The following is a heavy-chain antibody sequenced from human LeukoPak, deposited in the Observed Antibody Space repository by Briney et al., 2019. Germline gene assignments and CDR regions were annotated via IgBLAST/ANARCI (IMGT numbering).Heavy chain of an antibody. CDR3: ARVTAYYDILTGYLLDAFDI. J-gene: IGHJ3*02. CDR2: IYYSGST. V-gene: IGHV4-59*01. D-gene: IGHD3-9*01. Sequence: TSETLSLTCTVSGGSISSYYWSWIQQPPGKGLEWIGYIYYSGSTNYNPSLKSRVTISVDTSKNQFSLKLSSVTAADTAVYYCARVTAYYDILTGYLLDAFDIWGQGTMVTVSS. CDR1: GGSISSYY.